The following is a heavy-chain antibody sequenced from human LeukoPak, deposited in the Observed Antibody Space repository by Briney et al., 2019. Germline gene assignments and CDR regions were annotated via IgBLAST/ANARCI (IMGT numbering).Heavy chain of an antibody. J-gene: IGHJ4*02. CDR3: ARAPLKYCSSTSCYLDY. CDR2: ISGSGGST. D-gene: IGHD2-2*01. Sequence: GGSLRLSCAASGFTFSSYAMSWVRQAPGKGLEWVSAISGSGGSTYYADSVKGRFTISRDNSKNTLYLQVNSLRAEDTAVYYCARAPLKYCSSTSCYLDYWGQGTLVTVSS. V-gene: IGHV3-23*01. CDR1: GFTFSSYA.